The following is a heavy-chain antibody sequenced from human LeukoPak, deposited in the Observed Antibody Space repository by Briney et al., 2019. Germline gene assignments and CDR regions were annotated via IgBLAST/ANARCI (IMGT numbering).Heavy chain of an antibody. CDR1: GFTFSIYS. CDR3: ARAYGDYVYYYYYMDV. Sequence: PGGSLRLSCAASGFTFSIYSMNWVHQSPGKGLEWVSYISGGSSTIYYADSVKGRFTISRDNAKNSLYLQMNSLRAEDTAVYYCARAYGDYVYYYYYMDVWGKGTTVTVSS. J-gene: IGHJ6*03. D-gene: IGHD4-17*01. V-gene: IGHV3-48*04. CDR2: ISGGSSTI.